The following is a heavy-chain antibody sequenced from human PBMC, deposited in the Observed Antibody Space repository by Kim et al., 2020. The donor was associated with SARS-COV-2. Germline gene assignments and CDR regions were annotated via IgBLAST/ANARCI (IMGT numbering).Heavy chain of an antibody. CDR3: ARVSSSWTYYYYMDV. J-gene: IGHJ6*03. D-gene: IGHD6-13*01. V-gene: IGHV3-48*03. Sequence: DSVKGRFTMSRANAKNSLYLQMTSLRAEDTAVYYCARVSSSWTYYYYMDVWGKGTTVTVSS.